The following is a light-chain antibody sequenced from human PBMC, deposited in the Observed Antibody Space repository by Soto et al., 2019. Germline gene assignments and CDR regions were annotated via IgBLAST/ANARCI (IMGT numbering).Light chain of an antibody. CDR2: GNS. J-gene: IGLJ1*01. V-gene: IGLV1-40*01. CDR1: SSNIGAGYD. CDR3: QSYDSSLRYV. Sequence: QSVLTQPPSVSGAPGQRVTISCTGSSSNIGAGYDVHWYQQLPGTAPKLLIYGNSNRPSGVPDRFSGSKSGTSASLAITGLQAADEADYYCQSYDSSLRYVFGTGTKLTVL.